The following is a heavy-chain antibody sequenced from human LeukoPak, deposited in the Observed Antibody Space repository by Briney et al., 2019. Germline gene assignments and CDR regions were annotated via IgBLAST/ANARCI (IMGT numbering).Heavy chain of an antibody. Sequence: SQTLSLTCTVSGGSLSSGGYYWSWLRQHPGKGLEWIGYIYYSGSTYYNPSLKSRVTISVDTSKNQFSLKLSSVTAADTAVYYCAGSYYDSHWGWFDPWGQGTLVTVSS. CDR2: IYYSGST. CDR3: AGSYYDSHWGWFDP. J-gene: IGHJ5*02. D-gene: IGHD3-22*01. V-gene: IGHV4-31*03. CDR1: GGSLSSGGYY.